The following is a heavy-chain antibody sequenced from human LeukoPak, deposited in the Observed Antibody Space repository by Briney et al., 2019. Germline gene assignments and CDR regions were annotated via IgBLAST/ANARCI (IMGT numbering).Heavy chain of an antibody. Sequence: ASVKVSCKASGYTFTGYYMHWVRQAPGQGLEWMGWINPNSGGTNYAQKLQGRVTMTTDTSTSTAYMELRSLRSDDTAVYYCARSRAPLGAGYFDYWGQGTLVTVSS. J-gene: IGHJ4*02. CDR1: GYTFTGYY. V-gene: IGHV1-2*02. CDR3: ARSRAPLGAGYFDY. CDR2: INPNSGGT. D-gene: IGHD6-19*01.